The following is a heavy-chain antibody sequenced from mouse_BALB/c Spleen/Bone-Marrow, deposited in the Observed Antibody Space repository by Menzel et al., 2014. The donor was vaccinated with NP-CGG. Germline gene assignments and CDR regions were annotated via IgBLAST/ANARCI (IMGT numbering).Heavy chain of an antibody. CDR2: ISDGGSYT. Sequence: EVKLMESGGGLVTPGGSLKLSCAASGLTFSDYYMYWVRQTPEKRLEWAATISDGGSYTYDPDSVKGRFTISRDNAKNNLYLQMSSLKSEDTAMYYCARRWFAYWGQGTLVTVSA. CDR1: GLTFSDYY. CDR3: ARRWFAY. V-gene: IGHV5-4*02. J-gene: IGHJ3*01.